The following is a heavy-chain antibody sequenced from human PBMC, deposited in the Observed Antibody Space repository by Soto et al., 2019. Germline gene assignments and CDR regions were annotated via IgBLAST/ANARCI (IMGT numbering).Heavy chain of an antibody. D-gene: IGHD6-19*01. Sequence: QITLKESGPTLVKPTQTLTLTCTFSGFSLSTTRVGLASIRQPPGKALEWLALIYWDDDKRYSPFLKSRLTITKDTCKNQVVLTMTNMDPIDTATYFCAHTLVAGLGYYLDYWGQGTLVTVSS. V-gene: IGHV2-5*02. CDR2: IYWDDDK. J-gene: IGHJ4*02. CDR3: AHTLVAGLGYYLDY. CDR1: GFSLSTTRVG.